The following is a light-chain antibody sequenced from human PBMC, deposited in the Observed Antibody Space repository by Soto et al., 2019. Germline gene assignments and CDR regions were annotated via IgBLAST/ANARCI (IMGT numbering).Light chain of an antibody. CDR2: KAS. J-gene: IGKJ1*01. V-gene: IGKV1-5*03. CDR1: QSISSW. CDR3: QQCNSYSPT. Sequence: DIQMTQSPSTLSASVGDRVTITCRASQSISSWLAWYQQKPGRAPTLLIYKASTLESGVPSRFSGSGSGTEFPLTIGSLQPDDFVTYYCQQCNSYSPTFGRGTKLEFK.